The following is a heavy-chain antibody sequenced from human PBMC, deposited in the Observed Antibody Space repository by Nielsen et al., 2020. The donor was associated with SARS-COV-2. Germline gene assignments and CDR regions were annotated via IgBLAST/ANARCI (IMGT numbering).Heavy chain of an antibody. D-gene: IGHD1-26*01. Sequence: GESLKISCAASGFTFSSYAMSWVRQAPGKGLEWVSAISGSGGSTYYADSVKGRFTISRDNSKNTLYLQMNSLRAEDTAVYYCAKKFPGPDSGSYSIYYYGMDVWGQGTTVTVSS. V-gene: IGHV3-23*01. CDR3: AKKFPGPDSGSYSIYYYGMDV. CDR2: ISGSGGST. J-gene: IGHJ6*02. CDR1: GFTFSSYA.